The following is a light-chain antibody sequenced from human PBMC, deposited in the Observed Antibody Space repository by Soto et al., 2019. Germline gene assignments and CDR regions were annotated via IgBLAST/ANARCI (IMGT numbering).Light chain of an antibody. CDR2: DAS. Sequence: EIVLTQSPATLSLSPGERATLSCRASQSVSSYLAWYQQKPGQAPRLLIYDASNRATGIPARFSGSGSGTDFTLTISSLEPEDFAVSYCQQYVSSPWAFGQGTKVDIK. J-gene: IGKJ1*01. CDR1: QSVSSY. V-gene: IGKV3-11*01. CDR3: QQYVSSPWA.